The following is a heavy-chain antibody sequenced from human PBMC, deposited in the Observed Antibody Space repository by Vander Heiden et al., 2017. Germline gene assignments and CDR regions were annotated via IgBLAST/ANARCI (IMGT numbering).Heavy chain of an antibody. V-gene: IGHV1-2*02. D-gene: IGHD2-2*01. J-gene: IGHJ6*02. CDR1: GYTFTGYY. CDR3: ARPLFYCSSTSCYLHYGMDV. CDR2: INPNSGGT. Sequence: QVQLVQSGAEVKKPGASVKVSCKASGYTFTGYYMHWVRQAPGQGLEWMGWINPNSGGTTYAQKFQGRVTMTRDTSISTAYMELSRLRSDDTAVYYCARPLFYCSSTSCYLHYGMDVWGQGTTVTVSS.